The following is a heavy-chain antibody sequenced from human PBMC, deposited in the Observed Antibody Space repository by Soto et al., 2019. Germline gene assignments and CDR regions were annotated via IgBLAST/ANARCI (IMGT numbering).Heavy chain of an antibody. CDR2: IIPIFGTA. J-gene: IGHJ6*02. CDR1: GGTFSSYA. D-gene: IGHD3-22*01. Sequence: GASVKVSCKASGGTFSSYAISWVRQAPGQGLEWMGGIIPIFGTANYAQKFQGRVTITADESTSTAYMELSSLRSEDTAVCYCARDRGIVVVIKDYYYGMDVWGQGTTVTVSS. V-gene: IGHV1-69*13. CDR3: ARDRGIVVVIKDYYYGMDV.